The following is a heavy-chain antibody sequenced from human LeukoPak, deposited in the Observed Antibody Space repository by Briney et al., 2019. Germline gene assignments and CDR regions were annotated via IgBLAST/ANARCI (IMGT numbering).Heavy chain of an antibody. CDR3: ARARYMVRGVMDY. V-gene: IGHV1-2*02. D-gene: IGHD3-10*01. CDR2: INPNSGGT. Sequence: ASVKVSCKASGYTFTGYYMHWVRQAPGQGLEGMGWINPNSGGTNYAQKFQGRVTMTRDTSISTAYMELSRLRSDDTAVYYCARARYMVRGVMDYWGQGTLVTVSS. CDR1: GYTFTGYY. J-gene: IGHJ4*02.